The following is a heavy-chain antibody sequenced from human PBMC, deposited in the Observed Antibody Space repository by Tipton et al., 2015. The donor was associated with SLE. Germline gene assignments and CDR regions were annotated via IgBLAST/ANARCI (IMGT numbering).Heavy chain of an antibody. J-gene: IGHJ3*02. CDR1: GDSMSSSSYY. V-gene: IGHV4-39*06. CDR3: ARHVVRRYGDAFDI. Sequence: TLSLTCTVSGDSMSSSSYYWGWIRQPPGKGLEWIGSMYYSGSTYYNPSLASRVTISVDTSKNQVPLRLSSVTAADTAVYYCARHVVRRYGDAFDIWGQGTMVTVPS. CDR2: MYYSGST. D-gene: IGHD3-10*01.